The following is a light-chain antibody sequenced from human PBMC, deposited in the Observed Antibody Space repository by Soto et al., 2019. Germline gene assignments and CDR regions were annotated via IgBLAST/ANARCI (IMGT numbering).Light chain of an antibody. CDR2: EVS. V-gene: IGLV2-8*01. J-gene: IGLJ3*02. CDR3: QTWGTDSWV. CDR1: SSDVGGYNY. Sequence: QSALTQPPSASGSPGQSVTISCTGTSSDVGGYNYVSWYQQHPGKAPKLMIYEVSKRPSGVPDRFSGSKSGNTASLTVSGLQAEDEADYYCQTWGTDSWVFGAGTKLTVL.